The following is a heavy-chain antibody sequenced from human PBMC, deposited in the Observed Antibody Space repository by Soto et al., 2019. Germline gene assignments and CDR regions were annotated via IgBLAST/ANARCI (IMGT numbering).Heavy chain of an antibody. Sequence: GGSLRLSCAASGFTFGSYAMHWVRQAPGKGLEWVAVISYDGSNKYYADSVKGRFTISRDNSKNTLYLQMNSLRAEDTAVYYCARDSAPRMSGSYRGGAFDIWGQGTMVTVSS. CDR1: GFTFGSYA. CDR3: ARDSAPRMSGSYRGGAFDI. V-gene: IGHV3-30-3*01. CDR2: ISYDGSNK. D-gene: IGHD1-26*01. J-gene: IGHJ3*02.